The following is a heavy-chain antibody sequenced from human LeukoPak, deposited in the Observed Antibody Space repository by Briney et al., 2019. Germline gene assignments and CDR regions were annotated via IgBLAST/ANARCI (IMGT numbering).Heavy chain of an antibody. CDR1: GCSISSGSFY. V-gene: IGHV4-61*02. D-gene: IGHD6-13*01. CDR2: ISTSGST. CDR3: ASSIPSYSISDNWFDP. Sequence: PSQTLSLTYTGSGCSISSGSFYLSWIRQPAGKGLEWIGRISTSGSTNYNTSLKSRVTMSVDTSKNQFSLKLSSVTAADTTMYYRASSIPSYSISDNWFDPWGQGTLVTVSS. J-gene: IGHJ5*02.